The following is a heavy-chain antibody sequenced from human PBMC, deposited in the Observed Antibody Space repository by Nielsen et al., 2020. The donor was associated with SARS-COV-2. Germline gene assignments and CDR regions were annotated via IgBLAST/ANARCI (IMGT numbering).Heavy chain of an antibody. D-gene: IGHD3-9*01. Sequence: GESLKISCAASGFTFSSYSMNWVRQAPGKGLEWVSSISSSSSSYIYYADSVKGRFTISRDNAKNSLYLQMNSLRAEDTAVYYCASVAYDILTGYYLYWGQGTLVTVSS. CDR3: ASVAYDILTGYYLY. CDR1: GFTFSSYS. CDR2: ISSSSSSYI. J-gene: IGHJ4*02. V-gene: IGHV3-21*01.